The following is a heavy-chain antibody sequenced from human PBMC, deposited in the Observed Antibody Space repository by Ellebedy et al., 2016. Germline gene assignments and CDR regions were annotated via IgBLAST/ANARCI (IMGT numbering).Heavy chain of an antibody. CDR3: ARGLIAAAGTAYYFDY. D-gene: IGHD6-13*01. V-gene: IGHV1-18*01. CDR2: ISAYNGNT. J-gene: IGHJ4*02. Sequence: ASVKVSCXASGYTFTSYGISWVRQAPGQGLEWMGWISAYNGNTNYAQKLQGRVTMTRNTSISTAYMELSSLRSEDTAVYYCARGLIAAAGTAYYFDYWGQGTLVTVSS. CDR1: GYTFTSYG.